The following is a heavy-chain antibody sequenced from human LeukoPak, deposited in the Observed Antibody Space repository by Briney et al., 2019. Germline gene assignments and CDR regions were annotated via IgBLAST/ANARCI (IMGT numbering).Heavy chain of an antibody. V-gene: IGHV4-59*01. D-gene: IGHD4-11*01. CDR1: GGSISSYY. CDR3: ASGTTVTFLRV. CDR2: IYYSGCT. Sequence: SETLSLTCTVSGGSISSYYWSWIRQPPGKGLEWIGYIYYSGCTNYNPSLKSRVTISVDTSKNQFSLKLSSVTTADTAVYYCASGTTVTFLRVWGKGTTVTVSS. J-gene: IGHJ6*04.